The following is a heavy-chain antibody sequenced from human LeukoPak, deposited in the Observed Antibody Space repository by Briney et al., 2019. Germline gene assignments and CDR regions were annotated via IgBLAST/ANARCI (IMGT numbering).Heavy chain of an antibody. CDR1: GFTLSTYA. CDR2: ISGSGGST. CDR3: AKQYYGSGSYYVRFDY. Sequence: GSLRLSCAASGFTLSTYAMSWVGQAPGKGLESVSVISGSGGSTYYADSMKGRFTISRDNSKNTLYLQMNSLRAEDTAVYYCAKQYYGSGSYYVRFDYWGQGTLVTVSS. D-gene: IGHD3-10*01. J-gene: IGHJ4*02. V-gene: IGHV3-23*01.